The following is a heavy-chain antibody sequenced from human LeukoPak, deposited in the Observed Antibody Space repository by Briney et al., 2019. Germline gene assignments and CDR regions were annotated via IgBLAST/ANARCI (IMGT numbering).Heavy chain of an antibody. CDR3: AAPKLNGNSGSRWYHDL. CDR1: GFTFSSYS. V-gene: IGHV3-7*01. CDR2: IGRDGSER. D-gene: IGHD4-23*01. Sequence: GGSLRLSCIASGFTFSSYSMTWVRQAPGKGLEWLANIGRDGSERLYVDSVEGRFTISRDNAKNSLYLQMNSLRAEDTAVYYCAAPKLNGNSGSRWYHDLWGRGTMVTVSS. J-gene: IGHJ2*01.